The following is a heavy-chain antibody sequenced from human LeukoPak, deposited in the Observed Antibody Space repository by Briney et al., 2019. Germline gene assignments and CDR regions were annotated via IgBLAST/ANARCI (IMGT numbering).Heavy chain of an antibody. CDR3: ARGSVGLTTISHFDC. CDR2: IYNSGTT. J-gene: IGHJ4*02. CDR1: GGSISNSY. V-gene: IGHV4-59*01. Sequence: SETLSLTCTVSGGSISNSYWNWIRQSPGKGLEWIGYIYNSGTTNYNPSLKSRVTISVDTSKNQFSLKLSSVTAADTAVYYCARGSVGLTTISHFDCWGQGTLVTVSS. D-gene: IGHD4-11*01.